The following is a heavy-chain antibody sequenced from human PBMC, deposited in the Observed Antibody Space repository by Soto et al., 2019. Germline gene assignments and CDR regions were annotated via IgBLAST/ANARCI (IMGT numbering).Heavy chain of an antibody. CDR3: ATRAHQKLELRRLGYYYYGMDV. CDR1: GYTLTELS. CDR2: FDPEDGET. D-gene: IGHD1-7*01. J-gene: IGHJ6*02. Sequence: ASVKVSCKVSGYTLTELSMHWVRQAPGKGLEWMGGFDPEDGETIYAQKFQGRVTMTEDTSTDTAYMELSSLRSEDTAVYYCATRAHQKLELRRLGYYYYGMDVWRQGTTVTVSS. V-gene: IGHV1-24*01.